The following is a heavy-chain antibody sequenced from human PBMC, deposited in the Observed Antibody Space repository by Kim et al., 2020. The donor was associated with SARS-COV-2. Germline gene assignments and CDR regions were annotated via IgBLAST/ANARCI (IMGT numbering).Heavy chain of an antibody. V-gene: IGHV4-4*07. Sequence: SETLSLTCTVSGGSLSAYYWGWVRQPAGKGLEWLGRMYVSGTANYNPSLKGRVSMSVDTSQNQSSLKLTAVTAADTAVYYCARIPHYTVLTGSYCYY. CDR1: GGSLSAYY. CDR3: ARIPHYTVLTGSYCYY. D-gene: IGHD3-9*01. CDR2: MYVSGTA. J-gene: IGHJ6*01.